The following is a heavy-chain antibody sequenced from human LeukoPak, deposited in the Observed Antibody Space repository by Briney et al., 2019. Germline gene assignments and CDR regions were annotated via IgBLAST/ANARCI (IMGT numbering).Heavy chain of an antibody. CDR3: AKDYRGYCSSTSCYADY. CDR2: IRYDGSNK. V-gene: IGHV3-30*02. D-gene: IGHD2-2*01. CDR1: GFTFSSYG. Sequence: PGGSLRLSCAASGFTFSSYGMHWVRQAPGKGLEWVAFIRYDGSNKYYADSVKGRFTISRDNSKNTLYLQMNSLRAEDTAVYYCAKDYRGYCSSTSCYADYWGQGTLVTVSS. J-gene: IGHJ4*02.